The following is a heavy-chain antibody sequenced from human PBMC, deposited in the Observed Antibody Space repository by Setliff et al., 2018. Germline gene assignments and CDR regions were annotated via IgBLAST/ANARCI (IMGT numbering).Heavy chain of an antibody. V-gene: IGHV3-21*06. CDR2: ISGGGRYI. Sequence: GGSLRLSCVASGFTFSSYSMNWVRQAPGKGLQWVSSISGGGRYIYEADSVKGRFTISRDNAKNSLFLQMNSLRAEDTAIYFCARDRGGGLYDYWGLGTLVTVSS. J-gene: IGHJ4*02. CDR1: GFTFSSYS. D-gene: IGHD3-16*01. CDR3: ARDRGGGLYDY.